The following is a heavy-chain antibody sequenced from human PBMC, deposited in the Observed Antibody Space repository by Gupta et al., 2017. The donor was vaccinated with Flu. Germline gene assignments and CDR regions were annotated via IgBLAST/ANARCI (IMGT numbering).Heavy chain of an antibody. CDR2: SNAGNGNT. V-gene: IGHV1-3*01. D-gene: IGHD2-8*02. J-gene: IGHJ6*02. CDR3: ARDGTESYYGMDV. CDR1: GYTFTSYA. Sequence: QVQLVQSGAEVKKPGASVKVSCKASGYTFTSYAMHWVRQAPGQRLEWMGWSNAGNGNTKYSQKFQGRVTITRDTSASTAYMELSSLRSEDTAVYYCARDGTESYYGMDVWGQGTTVTVSS.